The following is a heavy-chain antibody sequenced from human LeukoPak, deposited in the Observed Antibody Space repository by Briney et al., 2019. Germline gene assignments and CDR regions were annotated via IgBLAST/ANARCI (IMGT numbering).Heavy chain of an antibody. CDR3: TRERWDLSQAFDI. Sequence: SETLSLTCAVYGGSFSGYYWSWIRQPPGKGLEWIGEINHSGITNYNPSLKSRVTISVDKTKNQFSLKLTSVTAADTAVYYCTRERWDLSQAFDIWGQGTMVTVSS. D-gene: IGHD1-26*01. CDR2: INHSGIT. CDR1: GGSFSGYY. V-gene: IGHV4-34*01. J-gene: IGHJ3*02.